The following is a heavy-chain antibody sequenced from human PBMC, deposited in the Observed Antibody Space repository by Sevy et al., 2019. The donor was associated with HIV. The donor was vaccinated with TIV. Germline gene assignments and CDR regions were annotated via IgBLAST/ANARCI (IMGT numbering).Heavy chain of an antibody. Sequence: GGSLRLSCVASGFTVSGDYMNWIRQAPGKGLEWVSVISNDGYKYYADSVAGRFTASRDISQNIVYLQMDNLRVEDTAVYYCARRGAMDVWGQGTTVTVSS. D-gene: IGHD5-12*01. CDR3: ARRGAMDV. V-gene: IGHV3-53*01. J-gene: IGHJ6*02. CDR2: ISNDGYK. CDR1: GFTVSGDY.